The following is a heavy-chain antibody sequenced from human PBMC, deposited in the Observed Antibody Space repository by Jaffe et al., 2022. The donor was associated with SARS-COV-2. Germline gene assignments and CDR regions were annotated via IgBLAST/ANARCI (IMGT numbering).Heavy chain of an antibody. D-gene: IGHD6-6*01. CDR2: ISYDGSNK. J-gene: IGHJ6*02. Sequence: QVQLVESGGGVVQPGRSLRLSCAASGFTFSSYGMHWVRQAPGKGLEWVAVISYDGSNKYYADSVKGRFTISRDNSKNTLYLQMNSLRAEDTAVYYCAAASSSSIYYYYGMDVWGQGTTVTVSS. V-gene: IGHV3-30*03. CDR3: AAASSSSIYYYYGMDV. CDR1: GFTFSSYG.